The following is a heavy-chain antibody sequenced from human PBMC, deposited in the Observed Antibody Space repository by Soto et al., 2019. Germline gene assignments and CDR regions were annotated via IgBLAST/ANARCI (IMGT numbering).Heavy chain of an antibody. Sequence: QVQLVESGGGVVQPGRSLRLSCAASGFTFSSYGMHWVRQAPGKGLEWVAVIWYDGSNKYYADSVKGRFTISRDNSKNTLYLQMNSLRAEDTAVYYCASDDHAVAGTWFDYWGQGTLVTVSS. CDR3: ASDDHAVAGTWFDY. J-gene: IGHJ4*02. D-gene: IGHD6-19*01. CDR1: GFTFSSYG. CDR2: IWYDGSNK. V-gene: IGHV3-33*01.